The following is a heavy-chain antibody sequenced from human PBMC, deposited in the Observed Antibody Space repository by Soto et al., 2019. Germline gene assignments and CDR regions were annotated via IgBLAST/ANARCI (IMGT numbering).Heavy chain of an antibody. CDR1: GGSFSGYY. Sequence: KTSETLSLTCAVYGGSFSGYYWSWIRQPPGKGLEWIGEINHSGSTNYNPSLKSRVTISVDTSKNQFSLKLSSVTAADTAVYYCARGQSGYYYAYYYYGMDVWGQGTTVT. J-gene: IGHJ6*02. V-gene: IGHV4-34*01. CDR2: INHSGST. CDR3: ARGQSGYYYAYYYYGMDV. D-gene: IGHD3-22*01.